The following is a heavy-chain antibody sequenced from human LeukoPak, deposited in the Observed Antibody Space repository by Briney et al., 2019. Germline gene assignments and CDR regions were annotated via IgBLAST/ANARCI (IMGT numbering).Heavy chain of an antibody. CDR1: GFSFSDFG. Sequence: PGGSLRLSCAASGFSFSDFGMHWVRQAPGKGLEWLAVLSYDGSYKYYADSVKGRFTISRDNSKNTLFLQVDRVRPEDTAVYYCARGGGDYGWWFDPWGQGNQVTVSP. CDR2: LSYDGSYK. D-gene: IGHD3-16*01. V-gene: IGHV3-30*03. J-gene: IGHJ5*02. CDR3: ARGGGDYGWWFDP.